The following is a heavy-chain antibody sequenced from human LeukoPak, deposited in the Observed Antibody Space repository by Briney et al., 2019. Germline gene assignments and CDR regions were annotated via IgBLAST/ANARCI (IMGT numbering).Heavy chain of an antibody. CDR2: IYYSGST. J-gene: IGHJ4*02. V-gene: IGHV4-39*07. Sequence: SETLSLTCTVSGGSISSSSYYWGWIRQPPGKGLEWIGSIYYSGSTYYNPSLKSRVTISVDTSKNRFSLKLSSVTAADTAVYYCARGGDSGSYTFDYWGQGTLVTVSS. CDR3: ARGGDSGSYTFDY. D-gene: IGHD1-26*01. CDR1: GGSISSSSYY.